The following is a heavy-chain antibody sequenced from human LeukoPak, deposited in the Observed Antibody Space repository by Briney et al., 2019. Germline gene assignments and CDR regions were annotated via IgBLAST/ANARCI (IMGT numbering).Heavy chain of an antibody. D-gene: IGHD5-18*01. J-gene: IGHJ4*02. CDR3: AKSDVDTTHSY. V-gene: IGHV3-30*18. Sequence: GRSLRLSCAASGFTFSSYGMHWVRQAPGKGLEWVAVISYDGSNKYYADSVKGRFTISRDNSKNTLYLQMNSLRAEDTVVYYCAKSDVDTTHSYWGQGTLVTVSS. CDR1: GFTFSSYG. CDR2: ISYDGSNK.